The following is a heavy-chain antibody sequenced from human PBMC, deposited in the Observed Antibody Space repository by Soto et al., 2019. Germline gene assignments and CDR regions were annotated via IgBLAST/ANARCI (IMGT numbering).Heavy chain of an antibody. CDR1: GGSISSYY. J-gene: IGHJ6*03. D-gene: IGHD4-4*01. V-gene: IGHV4-59*08. CDR2: IYYSGST. CDR3: ARRVTPEHYSYYMDV. Sequence: SETLSLTCTVSGGSISSYYWSWIRQPPGKGLEWIGYIYYSGSTNYNPSLKSRVTISVDTSKNQFSLKLSSVTAADTAVYYCARRVTPEHYSYYMDVSGKGATVTVSS.